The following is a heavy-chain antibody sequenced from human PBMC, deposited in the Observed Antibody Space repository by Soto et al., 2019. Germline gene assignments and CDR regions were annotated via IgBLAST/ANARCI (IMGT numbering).Heavy chain of an antibody. D-gene: IGHD4-17*01. V-gene: IGHV3-30-3*01. CDR2: ISYDGSNK. CDR3: AREDYGDFAYYFDY. Sequence: GGSLRLSCAASGFTFSSYAMHWVRQAPGKGLEWVAVISYDGSNKYYADSVKGRFTISRDNSKNTLYLQMNSLRAEDTAVYYCAREDYGDFAYYFDYWGQGTLVTVSS. CDR1: GFTFSSYA. J-gene: IGHJ4*02.